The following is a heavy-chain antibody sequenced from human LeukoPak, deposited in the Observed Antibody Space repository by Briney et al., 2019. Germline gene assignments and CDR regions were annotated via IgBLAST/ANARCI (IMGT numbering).Heavy chain of an antibody. D-gene: IGHD2-15*01. Sequence: GSLRLSCAASGFTFSSHWMHWVRQAPGKGLVWVSRINSDGSSISYADSVKGRFTISRDNAKNSLYLQMNSLRAEDTAVYYCARVESGYCSGGSCYSGWFDPWGQGTLVTVSS. CDR1: GFTFSSHW. CDR3: ARVESGYCSGGSCYSGWFDP. J-gene: IGHJ5*02. CDR2: INSDGSSI. V-gene: IGHV3-74*01.